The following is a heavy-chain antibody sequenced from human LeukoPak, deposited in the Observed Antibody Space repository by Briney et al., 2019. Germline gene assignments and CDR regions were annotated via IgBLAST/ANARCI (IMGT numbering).Heavy chain of an antibody. CDR2: IYYSGST. CDR3: ARGIAARREIDY. CDR1: GGSIRSYY. Sequence: SETLSLTCTVSGGSIRSYYWSWIRQPPGKGLEWIGYIYYSGSTNYNPSLKSRVTISVDTSKNQFSLKLSSVTAADTAVYYCARGIAARREIDYWGQGTLVTVSS. D-gene: IGHD6-6*01. V-gene: IGHV4-59*01. J-gene: IGHJ4*02.